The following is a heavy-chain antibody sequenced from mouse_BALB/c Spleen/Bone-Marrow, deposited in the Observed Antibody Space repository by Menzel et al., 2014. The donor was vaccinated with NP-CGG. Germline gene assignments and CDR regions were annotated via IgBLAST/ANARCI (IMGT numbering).Heavy chain of an antibody. CDR1: GYTFTSYW. D-gene: IGHD1-1*01. CDR2: IYPSDSYT. J-gene: IGHJ3*01. Sequence: QVQLQQSGAELVRPGASVKRSCKASGYTFTSYWINWVKQRPGQGLEWIGNIYPSDSYTNYNQKFKDKATLTVDKSSSTAYMQLSSPTSEDSAVYYCTRVRGYGSRAWFAYWGQGTLVTVSA. CDR3: TRVRGYGSRAWFAY. V-gene: IGHV1-69*02.